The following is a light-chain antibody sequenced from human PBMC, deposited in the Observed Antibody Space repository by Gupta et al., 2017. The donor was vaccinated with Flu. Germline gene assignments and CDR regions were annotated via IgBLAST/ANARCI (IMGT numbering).Light chain of an antibody. Sequence: SLGEGSTINCKSSQSGLYSSNNKDDFAWYQQKPGQPPKLLIYWASTRESRVPDRCSGSGSGTEVSLNISSLQAEYVAVYYCQQYYSTPPTCGQGTKVEIK. J-gene: IGKJ1*01. CDR2: WAS. V-gene: IGKV4-1*01. CDR1: QSGLYSSNNKDD. CDR3: QQYYSTPPT.